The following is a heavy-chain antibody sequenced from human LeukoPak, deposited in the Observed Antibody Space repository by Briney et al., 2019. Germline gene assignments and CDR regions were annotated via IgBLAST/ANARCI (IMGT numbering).Heavy chain of an antibody. Sequence: ASVKVSCKTSGYTFGKYAIHWVRQAPGQRFEWMGWIDGGNGDTRLSQKFQDRVSFTRDTFATTAYMELTSLRSEDTAVYYCARDQSRDIRVDSDYWGQGTLVTVSS. D-gene: IGHD2-15*01. J-gene: IGHJ4*02. CDR2: IDGGNGDT. CDR3: ARDQSRDIRVDSDY. V-gene: IGHV1-3*01. CDR1: GYTFGKYA.